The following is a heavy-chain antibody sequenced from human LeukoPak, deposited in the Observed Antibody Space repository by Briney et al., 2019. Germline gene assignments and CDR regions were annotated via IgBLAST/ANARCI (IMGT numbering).Heavy chain of an antibody. CDR1: GGSFSGYY. D-gene: IGHD5-24*01. J-gene: IGHJ4*02. Sequence: KPSETLSLTCAVYGGSFSGYYWSWIRQPPGKGLEWIGEISHSGSTNYNPSLKSRVTISVDTSKNQFSLKLSSVTAADTAVYYCAKVEMATIRAFPYFDYWGQGTLVTVSS. CDR2: ISHSGST. CDR3: AKVEMATIRAFPYFDY. V-gene: IGHV4-34*01.